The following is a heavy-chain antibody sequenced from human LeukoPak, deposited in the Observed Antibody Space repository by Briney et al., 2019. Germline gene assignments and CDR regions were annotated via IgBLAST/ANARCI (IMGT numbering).Heavy chain of an antibody. CDR3: AGRCSSTSCYDIEFDY. CDR1: GFTFSSYS. V-gene: IGHV3-21*01. CDR2: ISSSSSYI. D-gene: IGHD2-2*01. Sequence: PGGSLRLSCAASGFTFSSYSMNWVRQAPGKGLEWVSSISSSSSYICYADSVKGRFTISRDNAKNSLYLQMNSLRAEDTAVYYCAGRCSSTSCYDIEFDYWGQGTLVTVSS. J-gene: IGHJ4*02.